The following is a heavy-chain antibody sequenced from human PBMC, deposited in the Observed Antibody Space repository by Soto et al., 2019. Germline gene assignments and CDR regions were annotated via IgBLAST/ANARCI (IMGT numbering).Heavy chain of an antibody. D-gene: IGHD4-17*01. Sequence: EVQLVESGGDSVQPGGSLRLSCAASGVTFNNYWVHWVRQAPGKGLVWVSRINPESTTTNYADFVRGRFTLSRDYARNMLFLQMNSLRVEDTAVYYCGRGFYGDRVDTWGQGTLVTVSS. J-gene: IGHJ5*02. V-gene: IGHV3-74*01. CDR1: GVTFNNYW. CDR2: INPESTTT. CDR3: GRGFYGDRVDT.